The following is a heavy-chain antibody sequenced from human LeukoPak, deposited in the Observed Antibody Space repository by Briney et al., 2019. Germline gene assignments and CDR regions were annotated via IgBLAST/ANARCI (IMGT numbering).Heavy chain of an antibody. CDR2: IYYSGST. Sequence: SETLSLTCTVSGGSISSSSYYWGWIRQPPGKGLEWIGSIYYSGSTYYNPSLKSRVTISVDTSKNQFSLKLSSVTAADTAVYYCARHRVSSIPLNWGQGTLVTVSS. CDR3: ARHRVSSIPLN. D-gene: IGHD6-19*01. V-gene: IGHV4-39*01. J-gene: IGHJ4*02. CDR1: GGSISSSSYY.